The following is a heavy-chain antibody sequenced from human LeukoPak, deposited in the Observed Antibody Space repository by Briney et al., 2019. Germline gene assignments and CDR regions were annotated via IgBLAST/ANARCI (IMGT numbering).Heavy chain of an antibody. V-gene: IGHV3-49*04. CDR1: VFIFGDYA. CDR2: IRCKAYGGTT. D-gene: IGHD3/OR15-3a*01. J-gene: IGHJ4*02. CDR3: TKGDWLAD. Sequence: SLRLSCTSSVFIFGDYAMSGVRQAPGKGVEGVGFIRCKAYGGTTEYATCVKGSFTISRDDSKNIAYLQMNGLKTEDTAVFYCTKGDWLADGGKGTLVTVPT.